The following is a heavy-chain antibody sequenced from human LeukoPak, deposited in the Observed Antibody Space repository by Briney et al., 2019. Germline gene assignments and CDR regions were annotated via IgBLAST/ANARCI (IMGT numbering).Heavy chain of an antibody. V-gene: IGHV1-8*01. CDR3: ARSIVGVRKRNDY. Sequence: ASVKVSCKASGYTFTSYDIIWVRQASGQGLEWMGWMNPNSGHTGYAQKFQGRVTMTRTTSISTGYMELTSLTSEDSAVYYCARSIVGVRKRNDYWGQGTLVTVSS. CDR2: MNPNSGHT. J-gene: IGHJ4*02. CDR1: GYTFTSYD. D-gene: IGHD1-26*01.